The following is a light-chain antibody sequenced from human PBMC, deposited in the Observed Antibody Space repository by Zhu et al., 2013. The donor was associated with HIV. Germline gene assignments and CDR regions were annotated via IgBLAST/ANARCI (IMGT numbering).Light chain of an antibody. CDR3: QQYDNLPYT. V-gene: IGKV1-33*01. CDR2: DAS. Sequence: DVQLTQAPSFISASVGDRVAITCRASQGIRNDLAWYQQKPGKAPKRLIYDASNLETGVPSRFSGSGSGTDFTFTISSLQPEDIATYYCQQYDNLPYTFGQGTKLEIK. J-gene: IGKJ2*01. CDR1: QGIRND.